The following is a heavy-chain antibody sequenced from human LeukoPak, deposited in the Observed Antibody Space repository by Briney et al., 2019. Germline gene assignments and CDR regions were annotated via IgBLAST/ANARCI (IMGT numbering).Heavy chain of an antibody. CDR3: ASGYGSGRPYYYYGMDV. Sequence: KISCKGSGYSFTSYWISWVRQAPGQGLEWMGGIIPIFGTANYAQKFQGRVTITADESTSTAYMELSSLRSEDTAVYYCASGYGSGRPYYYYGMDVWGQGTTVTVSS. D-gene: IGHD3-10*01. V-gene: IGHV1-69*01. CDR1: GYSFTSYW. CDR2: IIPIFGTA. J-gene: IGHJ6*02.